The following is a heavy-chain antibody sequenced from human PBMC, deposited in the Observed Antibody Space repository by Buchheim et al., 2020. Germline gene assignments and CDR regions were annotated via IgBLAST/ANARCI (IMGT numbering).Heavy chain of an antibody. CDR3: AITKQLVYDILTGPFDY. D-gene: IGHD3-9*01. J-gene: IGHJ4*02. CDR1: GYSFTSYW. CDR2: IDPSDSYT. V-gene: IGHV5-10-1*03. Sequence: EVQLVQSGAEVKKPGESLRISCKGSGYSFTSYWISWVRQMPGKGLEWMGRIDPSDSYTNYSPSFQGHVTISADKPISTAYPQWSSLKASDTAMYYCAITKQLVYDILTGPFDYWGQGTL.